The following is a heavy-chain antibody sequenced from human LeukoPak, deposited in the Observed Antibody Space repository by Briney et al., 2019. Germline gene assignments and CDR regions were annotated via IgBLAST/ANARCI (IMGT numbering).Heavy chain of an antibody. CDR1: GGSFSGYY. J-gene: IGHJ4*02. D-gene: IGHD2/OR15-2a*01. Sequence: PSETLSLTCAVYGGSFSGYYWSWIRQPPGKGLEWIGEINHSGSTNCNPSLKSRVTISLDTSKNQFSLKLSSVTAADTAVYYCAGHHPRNTVDFWGQGTLVTVSS. CDR2: INHSGST. V-gene: IGHV4-34*01. CDR3: AGHHPRNTVDF.